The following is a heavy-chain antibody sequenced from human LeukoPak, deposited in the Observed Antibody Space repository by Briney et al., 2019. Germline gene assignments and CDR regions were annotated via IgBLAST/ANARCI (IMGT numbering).Heavy chain of an antibody. J-gene: IGHJ4*02. CDR2: IYHSGST. D-gene: IGHD3-3*01. CDR1: GGSISSGGYY. Sequence: SETLSLTCTVSGGSISSGGYYWSWIRQPPGKGLEWIGYIYHSGSTYYNPSLKSRVTISVDRSKNQFSLKLSSVTAADTAVYYCARGKLSWIFGVGIEDYFDYWGQGTLVTVSS. V-gene: IGHV4-30-2*01. CDR3: ARGKLSWIFGVGIEDYFDY.